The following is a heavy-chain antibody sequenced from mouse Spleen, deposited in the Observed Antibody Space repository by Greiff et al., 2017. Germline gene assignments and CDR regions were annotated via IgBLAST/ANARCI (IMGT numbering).Heavy chain of an antibody. CDR3: ARSGHYYGPNFDY. Sequence: EVKLMESGGGLVKPGGSLKLSCAASGFTFSSYAMSWVRQTPEKRLEWVATISSGGSYTYYPDSVKGRFTISRDNAKNTLYLQMSSLRSEDTAMYYCARSGHYYGPNFDYWGQGTTLTVSS. CDR1: GFTFSSYA. CDR2: ISSGGSYT. J-gene: IGHJ2*01. D-gene: IGHD1-2*01. V-gene: IGHV5-9-1*01.